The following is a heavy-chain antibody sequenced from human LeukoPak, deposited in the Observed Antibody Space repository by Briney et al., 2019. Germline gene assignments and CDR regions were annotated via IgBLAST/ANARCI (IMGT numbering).Heavy chain of an antibody. V-gene: IGHV4-59*08. CDR1: GGSISSYY. CDR2: IYYSGST. CDR3: ARNDPILEGGFDP. D-gene: IGHD3-3*01. J-gene: IGHJ5*02. Sequence: SETLSLTCTVSGGSISSYYWSWIRQPPGKGLEWIGYIYYSGSTNYNPSLKSRVTISVDTSKNQFSLKLSSVTAADTAVYYCARNDPILEGGFDPWGQGTLVTVSS.